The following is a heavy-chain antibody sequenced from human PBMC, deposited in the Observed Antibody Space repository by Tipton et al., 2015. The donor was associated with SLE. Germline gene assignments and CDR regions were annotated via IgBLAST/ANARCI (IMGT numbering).Heavy chain of an antibody. Sequence: LSLTCTVSGGSISSSSYYWGWIRQPPGKGLEWISYMSSSAATIYYADSLKGRFTISRDNAKNSLYLQMNILRAEDTAVYYCAREQLWVASIGAFDIWGQETMFTVSS. D-gene: IGHD6-19*01. J-gene: IGHJ3*02. V-gene: IGHV3-11*01. CDR3: AREQLWVASIGAFDI. CDR1: GGSISSSSYY. CDR2: MSSSAATI.